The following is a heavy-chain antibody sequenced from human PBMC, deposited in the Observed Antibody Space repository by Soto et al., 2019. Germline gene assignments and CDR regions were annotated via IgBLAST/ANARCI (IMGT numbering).Heavy chain of an antibody. V-gene: IGHV3-33*01. D-gene: IGHD5-12*01. CDR2: IWYDGSNK. CDR1: GFTFSSYG. Sequence: GGSLRLSCAASGFTFSSYGMHWVRQAPGKGLEWVAVIWYDGSNKYYADSVKGRFTISRDNSKNTLYLQMNSLRAEDTAVYYCARDQYSGFQRSFDFWGQGTMVTVSS. CDR3: ARDQYSGFQRSFDF. J-gene: IGHJ3*01.